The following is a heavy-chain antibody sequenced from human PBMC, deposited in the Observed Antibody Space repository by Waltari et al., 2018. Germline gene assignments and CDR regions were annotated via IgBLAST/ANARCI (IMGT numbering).Heavy chain of an antibody. CDR1: GYTFSDHY. CDR2: SHPNSGAT. Sequence: QVHLVQSGAEVRKPGASVRVSCKTSGYTFSDHYIYWVRQAPGQGLEWMGWSHPNSGATNPAQQYQGRVTMTTDTSTNTVYIELRRLTSDDTAVYYCARDLFPNFWSGYGFDFWGQGTKVTVSS. J-gene: IGHJ3*01. V-gene: IGHV1-2*02. CDR3: ARDLFPNFWSGYGFDF. D-gene: IGHD3-3*01.